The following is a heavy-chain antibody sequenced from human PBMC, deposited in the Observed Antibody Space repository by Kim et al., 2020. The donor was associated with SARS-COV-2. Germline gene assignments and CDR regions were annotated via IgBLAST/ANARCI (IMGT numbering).Heavy chain of an antibody. Sequence: SETLSLTCGVRGESFSGYYWNWIRQPPGKGPEWIGEINHDGSANYNPSLKSRATISVDTSKNQFSLRLGSVTAADTAAYYCARGYVGMLDYWGQGILVT. CDR2: INHDGSA. CDR3: ARGYVGMLDY. J-gene: IGHJ4*02. CDR1: GESFSGYY. V-gene: IGHV4-34*01. D-gene: IGHD3-16*01.